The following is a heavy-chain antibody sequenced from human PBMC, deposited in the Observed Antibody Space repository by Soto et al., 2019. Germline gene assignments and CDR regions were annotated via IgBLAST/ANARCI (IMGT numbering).Heavy chain of an antibody. Sequence: LSCAASGSTVSSKYMNWVRQAPGKGLEWVSIIWSAGLTYYADSVRGRFTISRDISKNILFLQMNNLRAEDSAIYYCARELPPDLWGQGTLVTVSS. V-gene: IGHV3-53*01. D-gene: IGHD2-15*01. CDR1: GSTVSSKY. CDR2: IWSAGLT. CDR3: ARELPPDL. J-gene: IGHJ5*02.